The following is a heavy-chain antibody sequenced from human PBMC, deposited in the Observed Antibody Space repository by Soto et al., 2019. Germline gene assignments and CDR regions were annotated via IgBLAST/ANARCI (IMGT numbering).Heavy chain of an antibody. D-gene: IGHD1-26*01. CDR3: ARGISLSSYYYYCYGMDV. CDR1: GYTFTSYD. Sequence: ASVKVSCKASGYTFTSYDINWVRQATGQGLEWMGWMNPNSGSTGYAQKFQGRVTMTRNTSISTAYMELSSLRSEDTAVYYCARGISLSSYYYYCYGMDVWGQGTTVTVSS. J-gene: IGHJ6*02. V-gene: IGHV1-8*01. CDR2: MNPNSGST.